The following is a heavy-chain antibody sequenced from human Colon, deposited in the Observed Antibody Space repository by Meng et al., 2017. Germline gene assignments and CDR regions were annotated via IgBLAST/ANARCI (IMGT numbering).Heavy chain of an antibody. Sequence: QVPLPESAPGLVNPSGTLSLTCAVSGGSISSSNWWSWVRQPPGKGLEWIGEIYHSGSTNYNPSLKSRVTISVDKSKNQFSLKLSSVTAADTAVYYCASFPPPGKQWLVTDYWGQGTLVTVSS. CDR1: GGSISSSNW. CDR2: IYHSGST. V-gene: IGHV4-4*02. D-gene: IGHD6-19*01. CDR3: ASFPPPGKQWLVTDY. J-gene: IGHJ4*02.